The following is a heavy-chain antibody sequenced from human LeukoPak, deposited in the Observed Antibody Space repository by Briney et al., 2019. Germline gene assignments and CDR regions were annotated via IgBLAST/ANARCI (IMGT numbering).Heavy chain of an antibody. D-gene: IGHD2-21*02. V-gene: IGHV1-18*01. CDR2: ISPYDGDT. CDR1: GYTFGIYG. Sequence: ASVKVSCKTSGYTFGIYGISWVRQAPGQGLEWMAWISPYDGDTNYAQKFEGRVTMTTETSTNTAYMELRSLRSDDTAIYYCARDYCTRGGDCYKEDLFDPWGQGTLVTVSA. J-gene: IGHJ5*02. CDR3: ARDYCTRGGDCYKEDLFDP.